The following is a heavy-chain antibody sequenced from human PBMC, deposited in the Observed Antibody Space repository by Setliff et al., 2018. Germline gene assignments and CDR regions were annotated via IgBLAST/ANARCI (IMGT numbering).Heavy chain of an antibody. CDR2: IYTSGST. V-gene: IGHV4-61*02. D-gene: IGHD4-17*01. J-gene: IGHJ6*04. CDR3: ARPHDYGDYSLYV. Sequence: TLSLTCTVSGASLSSGTYYWGWIRQPPGKGLEWIGRIYTSGSTNYNPSLKSRVTISVDTSKNQFSLKLSSVTAADTAVYYCARPHDYGDYSLYVWGKGTTVTVSS. CDR1: GASLSSGTYY.